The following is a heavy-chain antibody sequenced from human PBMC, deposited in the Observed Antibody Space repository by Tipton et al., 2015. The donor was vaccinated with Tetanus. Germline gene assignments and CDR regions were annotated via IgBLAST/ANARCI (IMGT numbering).Heavy chain of an antibody. CDR2: INHSGST. V-gene: IGHV4-34*01. J-gene: IGHJ6*02. CDR3: ARVGRITMVRGVSQTGGNYYYGMDV. CDR1: GGSFSGYY. D-gene: IGHD3-10*01. Sequence: TLSLTCAVYGGSFSGYYWSWIRQPPGKGLEWIGEINHSGSTNYNPSLKSRVTISVDTSKNQFSLKLSSVTAADTAVYYCARVGRITMVRGVSQTGGNYYYGMDVWGQGTTVTVSS.